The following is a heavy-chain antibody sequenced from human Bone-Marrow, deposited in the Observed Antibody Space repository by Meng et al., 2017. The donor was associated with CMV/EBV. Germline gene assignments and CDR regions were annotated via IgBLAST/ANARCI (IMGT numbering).Heavy chain of an antibody. CDR3: AGDSSGYYPRLGY. V-gene: IGHV3-48*01. D-gene: IGHD3-22*01. CDR2: ISSSSSTI. J-gene: IGHJ4*02. Sequence: GESLKISCAASGFIFHDYAMAWVRQAPGKGLEWVSYISSSSSTIYYADSVKGRFTISRDNSKNTLYLQMNSLRAEDTAVYYCAGDSSGYYPRLGYWGQGTLVTVSS. CDR1: GFIFHDYA.